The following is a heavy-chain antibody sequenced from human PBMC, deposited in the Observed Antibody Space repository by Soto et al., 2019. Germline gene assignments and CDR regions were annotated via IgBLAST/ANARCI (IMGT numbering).Heavy chain of an antibody. CDR1: GFTFSSYA. CDR3: ARDRHGSNNWSWAFDY. J-gene: IGHJ4*02. V-gene: IGHV3-23*01. Sequence: EVHLLESGGGLVQPGGSLRLSCAASGFTFSSYAMSWVRQAPGKGLEWLSSVSGSGVTTHYTDSVKGRFTISRDNSKGTLSLEMNSLRAEDTAIYYCARDRHGSNNWSWAFDYWGRGTLVTVSS. CDR2: VSGSGVTT. D-gene: IGHD1-1*01.